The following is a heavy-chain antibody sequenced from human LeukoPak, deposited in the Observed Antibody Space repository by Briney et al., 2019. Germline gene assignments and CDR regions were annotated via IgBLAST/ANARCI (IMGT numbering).Heavy chain of an antibody. J-gene: IGHJ5*02. D-gene: IGHD4-11*01. V-gene: IGHV3-30*18. CDR2: ISYLGNNT. CDR1: ALTLSNSG. CDR3: EKDPLSYSNPTWCDP. Sequence: GGSMRPSCVASALTLSNSGMNWDRQPPGKGLEWVAFISYLGNNTYHADSMNGRFIITSDNSKNTLYLQMNSRGAEDTAVYYCEKDPLSYSNPTWCDPWGQGTLVTVSS.